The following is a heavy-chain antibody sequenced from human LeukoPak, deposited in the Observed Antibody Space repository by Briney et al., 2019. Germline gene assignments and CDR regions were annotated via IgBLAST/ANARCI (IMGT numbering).Heavy chain of an antibody. CDR2: ISRNSGSI. D-gene: IGHD3-22*01. Sequence: GGSLRLSCAASGFTFDDYAMHWVRQAPGKGLEWVSGISRNSGSIGYADSVKGRFTISRDNAKNSLYLQMNSLRAEDTALYYCAKEYYYDSSGYYYGAFDIWGQGTMVTVSS. CDR3: AKEYYYDSSGYYYGAFDI. V-gene: IGHV3-9*01. J-gene: IGHJ3*02. CDR1: GFTFDDYA.